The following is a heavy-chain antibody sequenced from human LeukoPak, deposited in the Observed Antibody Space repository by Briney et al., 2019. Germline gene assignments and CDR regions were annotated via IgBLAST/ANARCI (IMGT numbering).Heavy chain of an antibody. J-gene: IGHJ6*03. CDR1: GGSFSGYY. Sequence: PSETLSLTCAVYGGSFSGYYWSWIRQPPGKGLEWIGEINHSGSTNYNPSLKSRVTISVDTSKNQFSLKLSSVTAADTAVYYCASSTIRLWLGHYYYMDVWSKGTTDTVSS. D-gene: IGHD5-18*01. V-gene: IGHV4-34*01. CDR2: INHSGST. CDR3: ASSTIRLWLGHYYYMDV.